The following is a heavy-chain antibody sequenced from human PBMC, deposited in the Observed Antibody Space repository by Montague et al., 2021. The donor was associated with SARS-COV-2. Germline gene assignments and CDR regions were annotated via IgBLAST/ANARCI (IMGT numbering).Heavy chain of an antibody. CDR2: IYYTGST. V-gene: IGHV4-59*01. CDR1: GGSINNYS. D-gene: IGHD4-23*01. J-gene: IGHJ4*02. Sequence: SETLSLTCNVSGGSINNYSWSWIRQSPGRGLEWIGYIYYTGSTTCNPSLDSRVTISLDTSRDLVSLELRSLTAADTAVYYCARGGGWKRHFDYWGRGTLVAVSS. CDR3: ARGGGWKRHFDY.